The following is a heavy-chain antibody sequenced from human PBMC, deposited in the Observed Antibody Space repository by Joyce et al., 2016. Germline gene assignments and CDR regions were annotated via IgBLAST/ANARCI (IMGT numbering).Heavy chain of an antibody. Sequence: GFTFSSYAMSWVRPAPGKGLEWVSTISASGGSTYYADSVKGRFTISRDNSEDSLYLHMNSLRAEDTAVYYCATWAPTNYDFWSGYSYYFDNWGQGTLVTVSS. V-gene: IGHV3-23*01. CDR3: ATWAPTNYDFWSGYSYYFDN. CDR2: ISASGGST. J-gene: IGHJ4*02. D-gene: IGHD3-3*01. CDR1: GFTFSSYA.